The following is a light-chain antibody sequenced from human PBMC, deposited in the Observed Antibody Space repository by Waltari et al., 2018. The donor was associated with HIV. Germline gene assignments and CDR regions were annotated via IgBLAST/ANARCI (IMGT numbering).Light chain of an antibody. CDR1: SSNIQSYP. V-gene: IGLV1-44*01. J-gene: IGLJ3*02. CDR2: SNN. CDR3: AAWDDSLNGWV. Sequence: QSVLTQPPSASGTPGQRVTISCSGSSSNIQSYPVRWYPPLPGTAPKLLLYSNNQRPSGVPDRFSGSKSGTSASLAISGLQSEDEADFYCAAWDDSLNGWVFGGGTKLTVL.